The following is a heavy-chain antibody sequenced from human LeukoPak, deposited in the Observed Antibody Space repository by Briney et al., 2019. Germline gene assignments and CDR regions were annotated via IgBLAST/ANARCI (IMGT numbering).Heavy chain of an antibody. Sequence: SETLSLTCTVSAPSITSYYSSWIRQPAGKVLEWIGRIYTIGSTNYNPSLKSRVTMSVDTSKNQFSLKLSSVTAADTAVYYCARAPVVGSSWYTYYFDYWGQGTLVTVSS. J-gene: IGHJ4*02. CDR2: IYTIGST. D-gene: IGHD6-13*01. CDR3: ARAPVVGSSWYTYYFDY. V-gene: IGHV4-4*07. CDR1: APSITSYY.